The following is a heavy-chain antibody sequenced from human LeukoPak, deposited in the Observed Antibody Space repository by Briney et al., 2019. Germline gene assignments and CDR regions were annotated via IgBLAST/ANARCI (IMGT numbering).Heavy chain of an antibody. D-gene: IGHD3-10*01. J-gene: IGHJ4*02. V-gene: IGHV4-39*07. CDR1: GGSISSYY. CDR2: IYYSGST. Sequence: SETLSLTCTVSGGSISSYYWGWIRQPPGKGLEWIGSIYYSGSTYYNPSLKSRVTISVDTSKNQFSLKLSSVTAADTAVYYCARDYYGSGSYYRSHFDYWGQGTLVTVSS. CDR3: ARDYYGSGSYYRSHFDY.